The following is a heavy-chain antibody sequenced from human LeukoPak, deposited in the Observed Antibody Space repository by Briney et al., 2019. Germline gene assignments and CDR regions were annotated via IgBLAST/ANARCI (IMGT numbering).Heavy chain of an antibody. CDR1: GFTFSSYG. J-gene: IGHJ4*02. CDR2: ISYDGSNK. Sequence: PGGSLRLSCAASGFTFSSYGMHWVRQAPGKGLEWVAVISYDGSNKYYADSVKGRFTISRDNSKNTLYLQMNSLRAEDTAVYYCAKDRSGTFEYWGQGTLVTVSS. V-gene: IGHV3-30*18. CDR3: AKDRSGTFEY. D-gene: IGHD1-26*01.